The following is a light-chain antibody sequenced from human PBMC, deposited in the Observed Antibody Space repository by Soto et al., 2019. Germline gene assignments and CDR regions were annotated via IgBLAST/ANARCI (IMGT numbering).Light chain of an antibody. J-gene: IGKJ5*01. CDR1: QYIGNY. CDR2: DAS. CDR3: QQYYNVPIT. V-gene: IGKV1-33*01. Sequence: DIHITHSPSSLSSSVFYIFTITCQASQYIGNYLNCYQQRPGKAPKLLILDASSLDTGVPSRFSGSGSGTDFTFTISSLQSEDIATYYCQQYYNVPITFGQGTRLEIK.